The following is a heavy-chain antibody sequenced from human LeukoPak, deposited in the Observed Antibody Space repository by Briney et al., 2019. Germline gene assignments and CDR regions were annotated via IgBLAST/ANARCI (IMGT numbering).Heavy chain of an antibody. D-gene: IGHD3-10*01. CDR3: ARSMVRGVIYFDY. J-gene: IGHJ4*02. CDR1: GYTFTGYY. Sequence: ASVKVSCKASGYTFTGYYMHLVRQAPGQGLEWMGWINPNSGGTNYAQKFQGWVTMTRDTSISTAYMELSRLRSDDTAVYYCARSMVRGVIYFDYWGQGTLVTVSS. CDR2: INPNSGGT. V-gene: IGHV1-2*04.